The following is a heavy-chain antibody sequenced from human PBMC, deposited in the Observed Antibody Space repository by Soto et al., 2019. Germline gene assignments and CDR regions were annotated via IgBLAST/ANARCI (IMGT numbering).Heavy chain of an antibody. Sequence: EVQLVEPGGGVVQPGGSLRLSCAASGFTFSSYWMSWFRQAPGKGLEWVANIKQDGSEKYYVDSVKGRFTISRDNAKNSLYLQMNSLRAEDTDVYYCATFDYGDFDYWVQGTLVTVSS. CDR1: GFTFSSYW. D-gene: IGHD3-10*01. J-gene: IGHJ4*02. V-gene: IGHV3-7*01. CDR2: IKQDGSEK. CDR3: ATFDYGDFDY.